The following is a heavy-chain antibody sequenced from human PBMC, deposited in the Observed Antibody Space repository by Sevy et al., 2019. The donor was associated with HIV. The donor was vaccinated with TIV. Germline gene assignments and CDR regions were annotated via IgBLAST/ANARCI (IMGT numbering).Heavy chain of an antibody. D-gene: IGHD2-21*02. CDR1: GFTFSSSS. V-gene: IGHV3-30-3*01. Sequence: GGFLRLSCAASGFTFSSSSMHWVRQAPGKGLEWVAVTSYDGSHKYYADSVKGRFTISRDNSEHTVYLEMNSLRVEDTALYFCARDGALHIRLYYFDFWGQGTMVTVSS. J-gene: IGHJ4*02. CDR2: TSYDGSHK. CDR3: ARDGALHIRLYYFDF.